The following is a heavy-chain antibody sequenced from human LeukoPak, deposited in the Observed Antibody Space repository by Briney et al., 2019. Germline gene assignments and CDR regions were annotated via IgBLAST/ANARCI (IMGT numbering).Heavy chain of an antibody. CDR3: ARGALRFGESPSYYYYYYYMDV. CDR2: MNPNSGNT. V-gene: IGHV1-8*01. D-gene: IGHD3-10*01. Sequence: ASVKVSCKASGYTFTSYDINWVRQATGQGLEWMGWMNPNSGNTGYAQKFQGRVTMTRNTSISTAYMELSSLRSEDTAVYYCARGALRFGESPSYYYYYYYMDVWGKGTTVTISS. CDR1: GYTFTSYD. J-gene: IGHJ6*03.